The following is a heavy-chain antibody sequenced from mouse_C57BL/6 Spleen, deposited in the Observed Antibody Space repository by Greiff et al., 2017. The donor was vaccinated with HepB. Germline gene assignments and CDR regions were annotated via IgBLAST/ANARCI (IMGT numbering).Heavy chain of an antibody. CDR2: IYPGDGDT. CDR3: ASEFYFDY. CDR1: GYAFSSSW. Sequence: QVQLQQSGPELVKPGASVKISCKASGYAFSSSWMNWVKQRPGKGLEWIGRIYPGDGDTNYNGKFKGKATLTADKSSSTAYMQLSSLTSEDSAVYFCASEFYFDYWGQGTTLTVSS. V-gene: IGHV1-82*01. J-gene: IGHJ2*01.